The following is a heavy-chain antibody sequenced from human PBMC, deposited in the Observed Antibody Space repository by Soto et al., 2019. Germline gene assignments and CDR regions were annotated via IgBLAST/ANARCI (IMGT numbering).Heavy chain of an antibody. J-gene: IGHJ6*02. CDR2: IYPGDSDT. CDR3: AMRLKEDSGSSADYSAFDD. Sequence: GESLKISCQASGYPFNNYWIAWVRQMPGKGLEYVGIIYPGDSDTRYSPPLQGQVTISADTSISTAYLQSSSLKPSDSAMDYYAMRLKEDSGSSADYSAFDDCGEGTTVTV. D-gene: IGHD6-25*01. CDR1: GYPFNNYW. V-gene: IGHV5-51*01.